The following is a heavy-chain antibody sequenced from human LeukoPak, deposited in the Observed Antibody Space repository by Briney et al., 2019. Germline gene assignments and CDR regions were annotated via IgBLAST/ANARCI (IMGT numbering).Heavy chain of an antibody. D-gene: IGHD1-26*01. CDR3: ATADWESFYFDS. Sequence: SETLSLTCTVSGGSVSRGGYYWNWIRQHPGKGLEWVGFTSYSEGTYYNPSLMSRITISVDRSQNQFSLKMRDVTAADTAVYFCATADWESFYFDSWGQGALVAVPT. J-gene: IGHJ4*02. V-gene: IGHV4-31*03. CDR1: GGSVSRGGYY. CDR2: TSYSEGT.